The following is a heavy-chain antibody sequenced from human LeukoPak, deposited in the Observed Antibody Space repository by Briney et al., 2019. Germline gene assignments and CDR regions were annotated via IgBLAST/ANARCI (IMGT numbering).Heavy chain of an antibody. CDR1: GYSFTSFW. D-gene: IGHD3-10*01. Sequence: GESLKISCKGSGYSFTSFWISWVRQIPGKGLEWMGRIDPRDSYTNYSPSFQGHVTISADQSISTAYLQWSSLKASDTAMYYCARQGGFGELLYWFDPWGQGTLVTVSS. CDR3: ARQGGFGELLYWFDP. J-gene: IGHJ5*02. CDR2: IDPRDSYT. V-gene: IGHV5-10-1*01.